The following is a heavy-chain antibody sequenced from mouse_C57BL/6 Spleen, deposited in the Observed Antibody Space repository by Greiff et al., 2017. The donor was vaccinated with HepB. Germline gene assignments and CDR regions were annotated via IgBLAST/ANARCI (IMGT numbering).Heavy chain of an antibody. V-gene: IGHV5-17*01. Sequence: EVKLMESGGGLVKPGGSLKLSCAASGFTFSDYGMHWVRQAPEKGLEWVAYISSGSSTIYYADTVKGRFTISRDNAKNTLFLQMTSLRSEDTAMYYCARAGGRDYFDYWGQGTTLTVSS. J-gene: IGHJ2*01. CDR1: GFTFSDYG. CDR2: ISSGSSTI. D-gene: IGHD3-1*01. CDR3: ARAGGRDYFDY.